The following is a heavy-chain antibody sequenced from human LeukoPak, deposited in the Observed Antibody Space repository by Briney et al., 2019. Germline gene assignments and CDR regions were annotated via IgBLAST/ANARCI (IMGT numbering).Heavy chain of an antibody. J-gene: IGHJ3*02. V-gene: IGHV3-23*01. D-gene: IGHD3-16*01. CDR2: ISGSGGST. Sequence: GGSLRLSCAASGFTFSSYAMSWVRQAPGKGLEWVSAISGSGGSTYYADSVKGRFTISRDNSKNTLYLQMNSLRAEDTAVYYCAKRSFYDYVWGSYPPDAFDIWGQGTMVTVSS. CDR3: AKRSFYDYVWGSYPPDAFDI. CDR1: GFTFSSYA.